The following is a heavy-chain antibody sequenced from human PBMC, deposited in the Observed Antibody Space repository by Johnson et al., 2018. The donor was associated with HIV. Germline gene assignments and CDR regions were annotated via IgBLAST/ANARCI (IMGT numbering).Heavy chain of an antibody. V-gene: IGHV3-30*18. CDR1: GFTFSTYG. J-gene: IGHJ3*02. CDR3: AKAYHSVNDAFDI. Sequence: QLVESGGGVVQPGRSLGLSCAASGFTFSTYGMHWVRQAPGKGLEWVAVISYDGNNKYYADSVKGRFTISRDNAKNSLYLQMNSLRAEDTALYYCAKAYHSVNDAFDIWGQGTMVTVSS. CDR2: ISYDGNNK.